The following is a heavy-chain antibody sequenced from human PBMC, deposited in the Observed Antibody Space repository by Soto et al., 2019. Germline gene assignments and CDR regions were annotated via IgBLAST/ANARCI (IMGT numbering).Heavy chain of an antibody. D-gene: IGHD5-18*01. CDR3: AKDLRIQLWLSHYYYGMDV. J-gene: IGHJ6*02. CDR2: ISCDGSNK. CDR1: GFTFSSYG. Sequence: GGSLRLSCAASGFTFSSYGMHWVRQAPGKGLEWVAVISCDGSNKYYADSVRGRFTISRDNSKNTLYLQMNSLRAEDTAVYYCAKDLRIQLWLSHYYYGMDVWGQGTTVTVSS. V-gene: IGHV3-30*18.